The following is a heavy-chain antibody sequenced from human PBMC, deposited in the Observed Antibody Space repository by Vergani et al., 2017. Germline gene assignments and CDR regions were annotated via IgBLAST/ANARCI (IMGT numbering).Heavy chain of an antibody. V-gene: IGHV3-7*01. Sequence: EVQLVESGGGLVQPGGSLRLSCAASGFTFSSYWMSWVRQAPGKGLEWVANIKQDGSEKYYVDSVKGRFTISRYNAKNSLYLQMNSMRAEDTAVYYSARLWQWLAPDYWGQGTLVTVSS. CDR2: IKQDGSEK. CDR3: ARLWQWLAPDY. CDR1: GFTFSSYW. D-gene: IGHD6-19*01. J-gene: IGHJ4*02.